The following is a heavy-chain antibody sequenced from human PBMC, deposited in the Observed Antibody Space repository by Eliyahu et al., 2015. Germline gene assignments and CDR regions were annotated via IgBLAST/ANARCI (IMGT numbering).Heavy chain of an antibody. V-gene: IGHV3-30*01. CDR3: AREKILGIMVRGVIAGYGMDV. CDR2: ISYDGSNK. J-gene: IGHJ6*02. D-gene: IGHD3-10*01. Sequence: QVQLVESGGGVVQPGRSLRLSCAASGFXFXSXAXPXXRQAPGKGLEWVAVISYDGSNKYYADSVKGRFTISRDNSKNTLYLQMNSLRAEDTAVYYCAREKILGIMVRGVIAGYGMDVWGQGTTVTVSS. CDR1: GFXFXSXA.